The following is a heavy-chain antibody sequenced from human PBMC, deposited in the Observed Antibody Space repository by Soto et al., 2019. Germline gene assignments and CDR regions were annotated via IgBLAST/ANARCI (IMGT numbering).Heavy chain of an antibody. CDR3: ARQIRDVFPHVFAS. CDR1: AFTFSDYY. CDR2: ISSSGDNI. D-gene: IGHD3-16*01. V-gene: IGHV3-11*01. Sequence: GGSLRLSCAASAFTFSDYYMSWIRQAPGKGLEWVSYISSSGDNIYYADSVKGRFTLSRDNAKNSLYLQMNNLRAEDTSLYYCARQIRDVFPHVFASWRHGT. J-gene: IGHJ5*01.